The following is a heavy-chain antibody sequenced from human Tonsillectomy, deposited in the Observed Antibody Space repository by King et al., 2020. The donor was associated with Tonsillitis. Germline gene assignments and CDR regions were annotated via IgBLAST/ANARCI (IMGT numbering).Heavy chain of an antibody. D-gene: IGHD5-18*01. V-gene: IGHV1-46*03. CDR1: GYTFSSYY. J-gene: IGHJ4*02. Sequence: QLVQSGAEVEKPGASVKVSCKASGYTFSSYYIHWVRQAPGQGIEWMGIINPNGGSATYAQKFQGRVNMTRDTSTSTVYMELSSLRSEDTAVFYCARSGTTMASAHFDYWGQGTLVTVSS. CDR3: ARSGTTMASAHFDY. CDR2: INPNGGSA.